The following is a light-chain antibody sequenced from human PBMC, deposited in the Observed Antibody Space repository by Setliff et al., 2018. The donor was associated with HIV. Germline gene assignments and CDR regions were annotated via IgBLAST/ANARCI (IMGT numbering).Light chain of an antibody. CDR2: DVN. CDR1: SSDVGNYNR. V-gene: IGLV2-18*02. J-gene: IGLJ1*01. CDR3: KTYTGSSPLYV. Sequence: QSVLTQPPSVSGSPGQSVTISCTGTSSDVGNYNRVSWYQQPPGKAPKLMIYDVNERPSGISRRFSGSKSGNTASLTISGLQAEDEADYYCKTYTGSSPLYVFGTGTKVTVL.